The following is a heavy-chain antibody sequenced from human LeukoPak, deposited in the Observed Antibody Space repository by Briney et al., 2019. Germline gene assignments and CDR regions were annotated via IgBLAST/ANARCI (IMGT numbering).Heavy chain of an antibody. Sequence: GESLKISCKGSGYSFTNYWIGSVRQMPGKRLEWMGIIFPGDSDTRYSPSFQCQATMSADKSISTAYLQWSSLKASDTAMYYCARHAYLATITADFDYWGQGTLVTVSS. CDR3: ARHAYLATITADFDY. CDR1: GYSFTNYW. J-gene: IGHJ4*02. CDR2: IFPGDSDT. D-gene: IGHD5-24*01. V-gene: IGHV5-51*01.